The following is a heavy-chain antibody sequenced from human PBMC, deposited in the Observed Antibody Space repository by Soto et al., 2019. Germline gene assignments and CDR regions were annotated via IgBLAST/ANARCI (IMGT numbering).Heavy chain of an antibody. CDR3: AKGAVAGMPYYYRMDV. CDR2: ISGSGGST. CDR1: GFTFSSYA. Sequence: PGGSLRLSCAASGFTFSSYAMSWVRQAPGKGLEWVSAISGSGGSTYYADSVKGRFTISRDNSKNTLYLQMNSLRAEDTAVYYCAKGAVAGMPYYYRMDVWGQGTTVTVSS. J-gene: IGHJ6*02. D-gene: IGHD6-19*01. V-gene: IGHV3-23*01.